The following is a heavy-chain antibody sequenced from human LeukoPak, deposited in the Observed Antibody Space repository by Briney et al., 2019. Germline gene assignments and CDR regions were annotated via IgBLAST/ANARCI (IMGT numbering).Heavy chain of an antibody. CDR1: GFTFSSYA. Sequence: PGRSLTLFCAASGFTFSSYAMSWVREAPGKGLEWVSAISGSGGSTYYADSVKGRFTISRDNSKNTLYLQMNSLRAEDTAVYYCAKDPSSSWRLDAFDIWGQGTMVTVSS. D-gene: IGHD6-13*01. J-gene: IGHJ3*02. CDR2: ISGSGGST. CDR3: AKDPSSSWRLDAFDI. V-gene: IGHV3-23*01.